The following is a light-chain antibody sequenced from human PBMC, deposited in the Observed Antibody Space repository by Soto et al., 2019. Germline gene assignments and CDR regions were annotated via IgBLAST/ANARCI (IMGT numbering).Light chain of an antibody. V-gene: IGKV1-5*03. Sequence: IQRPQSPSTLSGSLGDRFAITCLASQNVINWLAWYQKKPGIPPKLLIYKASRLEGGVPSRFSGSGSETEFTLTVSGLQPDDFATYYCQQYNEIPWTFGQGTKVDIK. CDR2: KAS. J-gene: IGKJ1*01. CDR1: QNVINW. CDR3: QQYNEIPWT.